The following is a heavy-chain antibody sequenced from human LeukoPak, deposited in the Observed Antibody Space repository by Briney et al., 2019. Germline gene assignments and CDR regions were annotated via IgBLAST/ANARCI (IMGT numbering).Heavy chain of an antibody. Sequence: GGSLRLSCAASGFTFSSYAMHWVRQAPGKGLEWVAVISYDGSNKYYADSVKGRFTISRDNSKNTLYLQMNSLRAEDTAVYYCARVSSDSSGNYPHYFDYWGQGTLVTVSS. V-gene: IGHV3-30*01. J-gene: IGHJ4*02. CDR2: ISYDGSNK. CDR1: GFTFSSYA. D-gene: IGHD3-22*01. CDR3: ARVSSDSSGNYPHYFDY.